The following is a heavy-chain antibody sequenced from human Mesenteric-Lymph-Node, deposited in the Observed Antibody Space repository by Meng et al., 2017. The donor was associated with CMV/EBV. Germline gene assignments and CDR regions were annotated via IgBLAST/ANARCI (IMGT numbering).Heavy chain of an antibody. Sequence: GESLKISCAASGFTFSSYAMSWVRQAPGKGLEWVSAISGSGGSTYYADSVKGRFTISRDNSKNTLYLQMNSLRAEDTAVYYCAKDWDDSSGYYHDYWGQGTLVTVSS. CDR2: ISGSGGST. J-gene: IGHJ4*02. V-gene: IGHV3-23*01. CDR3: AKDWDDSSGYYHDY. CDR1: GFTFSSYA. D-gene: IGHD3-22*01.